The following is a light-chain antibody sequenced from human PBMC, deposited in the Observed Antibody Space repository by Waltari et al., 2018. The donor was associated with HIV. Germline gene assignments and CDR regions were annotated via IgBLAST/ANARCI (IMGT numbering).Light chain of an antibody. Sequence: SYVLTQPPSVSVAPGETATVTCGGSNMGSKRVHLFQQKPGQAPVLVIYDDDDRPSGIPKRFSGSNSGDTATLTISRVEAGDEADYYCQVWDTISGHWVFGGGTKLTVL. V-gene: IGLV3-21*04. CDR1: NMGSKR. J-gene: IGLJ3*02. CDR3: QVWDTISGHWV. CDR2: DDD.